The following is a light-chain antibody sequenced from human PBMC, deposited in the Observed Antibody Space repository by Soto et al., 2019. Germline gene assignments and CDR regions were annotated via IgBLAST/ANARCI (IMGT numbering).Light chain of an antibody. CDR1: QSINSF. Sequence: DTQMTQYPSSLSASLGDRVTITCRASQSINSFLNWYQHQPGKAPKVLIYAASNLQSGVPSRFNGNGSGTDFTLTISSLQPEDFATYFCQQTYRPSYTFAQGTRLEIK. CDR3: QQTYRPSYT. J-gene: IGKJ2*01. CDR2: AAS. V-gene: IGKV1-39*01.